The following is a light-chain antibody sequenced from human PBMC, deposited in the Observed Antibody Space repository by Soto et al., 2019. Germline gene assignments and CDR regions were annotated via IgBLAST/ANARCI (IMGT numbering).Light chain of an antibody. Sequence: EIVLTQSPATLSLSPGERATLSCRASQSVNSNLAWYQQKPRQAPRLLIFDASNRATGIPARFSGSGSGTDFTLTISSLEPEDFAVYYCQQRSNWPPYTFGQGTKLEIK. CDR2: DAS. V-gene: IGKV3-11*01. CDR3: QQRSNWPPYT. J-gene: IGKJ2*01. CDR1: QSVNSN.